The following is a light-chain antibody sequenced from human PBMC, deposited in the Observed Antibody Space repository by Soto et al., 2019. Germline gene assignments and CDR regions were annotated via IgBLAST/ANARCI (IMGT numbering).Light chain of an antibody. J-gene: IGLJ1*01. CDR2: EDS. Sequence: QSALTQPASVSGSPGQSITVSCTGSSNDVGNYNLVSWYQQSPGKAPKLLIYEDSKRPSGFSNRFSGSKSGDTASLTISGLQTEDEADYYCCSYTGGSTAYVFGTGTKLTVL. CDR3: CSYTGGSTAYV. V-gene: IGLV2-23*01. CDR1: SNDVGNYNL.